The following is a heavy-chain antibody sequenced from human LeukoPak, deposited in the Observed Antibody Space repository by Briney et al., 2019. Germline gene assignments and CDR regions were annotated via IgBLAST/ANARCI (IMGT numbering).Heavy chain of an antibody. Sequence: ASVTVSFKSSGYTFTIYGISWVRQAPGQGLEWMGWISAYNGNTNYAQKLQGRVTMTTDTSTSTAYMELRSLRSDDTAVYYCARVGGRLRFLEWLLRPYYYYYMDVWGKGTTVTVSS. CDR1: GYTFTIYG. CDR3: ARVGGRLRFLEWLLRPYYYYYMDV. J-gene: IGHJ6*03. V-gene: IGHV1-18*01. D-gene: IGHD3-3*01. CDR2: ISAYNGNT.